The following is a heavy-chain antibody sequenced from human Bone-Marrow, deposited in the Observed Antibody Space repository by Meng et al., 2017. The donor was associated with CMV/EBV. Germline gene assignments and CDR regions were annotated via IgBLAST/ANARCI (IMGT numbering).Heavy chain of an antibody. CDR3: ARYGVIGYYYYGMDV. V-gene: IGHV3-21*01. CDR2: ISSSSSYI. Sequence: GESLKISCAASGFTVSSYSMNWVRQAPGKGLEWVSSISSSSSYIYYADSVKGRFTISRDNAKNSLYLQMNSLRAEDTAVYYCARYGVIGYYYYGMDVWGQGTMVTVSS. J-gene: IGHJ6*02. CDR1: GFTVSSYS. D-gene: IGHD3-16*02.